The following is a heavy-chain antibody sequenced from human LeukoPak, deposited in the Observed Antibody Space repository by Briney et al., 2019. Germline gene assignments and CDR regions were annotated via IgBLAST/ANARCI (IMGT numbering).Heavy chain of an antibody. J-gene: IGHJ4*02. Sequence: GGSLRLSSAASGCMFKIHAMSWVRQAPGKGLEWLAVISYDGSNKYYADSVKGRFTVSRDTSKNTLYLQMNSLRAEDTAVYYCAKVRKEQWLVLIDYWGRGTLVTVSS. CDR2: ISYDGSNK. CDR3: AKVRKEQWLVLIDY. CDR1: GCMFKIHA. V-gene: IGHV3-30*18. D-gene: IGHD6-19*01.